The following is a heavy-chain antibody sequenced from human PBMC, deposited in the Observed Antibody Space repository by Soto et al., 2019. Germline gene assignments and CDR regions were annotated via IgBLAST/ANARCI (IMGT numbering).Heavy chain of an antibody. CDR2: IWYDGSNK. CDR3: ARGPSIVATMGPGDY. J-gene: IGHJ4*02. V-gene: IGHV3-33*01. D-gene: IGHD5-12*01. Sequence: QVQLVESGGGVVQPGRSLRLSCAASGFTFSSYGMHWVRQAPGKGLEWVAVIWYDGSNKYYADSVKGRFTISRDNSKNTLYLQMNSLRAEDTAVYYCARGPSIVATMGPGDYWGQGTLVTVSS. CDR1: GFTFSSYG.